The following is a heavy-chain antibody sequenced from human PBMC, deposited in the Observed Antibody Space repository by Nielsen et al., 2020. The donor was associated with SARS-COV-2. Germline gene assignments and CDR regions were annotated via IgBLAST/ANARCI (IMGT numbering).Heavy chain of an antibody. D-gene: IGHD3-3*01. Sequence: GESLKISCAASGFTFSSYWMSWVRQAPGKGLEWVANIKQDGSEKYYVGSVKGRFTISRDNAKNSLYLQMNSLRAEDTAVYYCARDVTIFGVVIIDYYYGMDVWGQGTTVTVSS. CDR1: GFTFSSYW. V-gene: IGHV3-7*01. J-gene: IGHJ6*02. CDR2: IKQDGSEK. CDR3: ARDVTIFGVVIIDYYYGMDV.